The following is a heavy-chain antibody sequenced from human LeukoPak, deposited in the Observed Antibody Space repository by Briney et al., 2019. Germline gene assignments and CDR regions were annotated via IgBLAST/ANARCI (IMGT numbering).Heavy chain of an antibody. CDR1: GFTFSNYW. CDR3: AKIGSAMVTRGSFDY. D-gene: IGHD5-18*01. Sequence: PGGSLRLSCAASGFTFSNYWMSWVRQAPGKGLEWVAVIWHDGSHKDYADSVKGRFTISRDNSKNTLYLQMNSLRAEDTAVYYCAKIGSAMVTRGSFDYWGQGTLVTVSS. V-gene: IGHV3-33*08. J-gene: IGHJ4*02. CDR2: IWHDGSHK.